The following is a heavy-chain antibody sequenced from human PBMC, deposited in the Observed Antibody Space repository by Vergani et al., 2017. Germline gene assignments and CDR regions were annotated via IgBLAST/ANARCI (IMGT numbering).Heavy chain of an antibody. Sequence: EVQLLESGGGLVQPGGSLRLSCAASGFTFSSYAMSWVRQAPGKGLEWVSAISGNGGSKHYADSVKGRFTISRDNSKNTLYLQMNSLRAEDTAVYYCAKYYRYCSGGSCPTRYYFDYWGQGTLVTVSS. CDR3: AKYYRYCSGGSCPTRYYFDY. V-gene: IGHV3-23*01. CDR2: ISGNGGSK. D-gene: IGHD2-15*01. J-gene: IGHJ4*02. CDR1: GFTFSSYA.